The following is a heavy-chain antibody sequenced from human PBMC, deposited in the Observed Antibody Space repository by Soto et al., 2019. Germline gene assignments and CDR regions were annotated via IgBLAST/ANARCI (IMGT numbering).Heavy chain of an antibody. J-gene: IGHJ5*02. V-gene: IGHV4-34*01. CDR2: INHSGST. Sequence: PSETLSLTCAVYGGSFSGYYWSWIRQPPGKGLEWIGEINHSGSTNYNPSLKSRVTISVDTSKNQFSLKLSSVTAADTAVYYCARGRAAAVRFSWFDPWGQGTLVTVSS. CDR1: GGSFSGYY. CDR3: ARGRAAAVRFSWFDP. D-gene: IGHD6-13*01.